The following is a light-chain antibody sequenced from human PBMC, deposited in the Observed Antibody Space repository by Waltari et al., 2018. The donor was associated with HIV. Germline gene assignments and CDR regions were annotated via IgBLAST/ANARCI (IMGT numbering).Light chain of an antibody. CDR2: STS. CDR1: QSLGGSY. V-gene: IGKV3-20*01. CDR3: HQYGRSPWT. Sequence: TQSPSTLSLSPGGRATLSCRASQSLGGSYLAWYKQMPGQAPRPLIYSTSKRAAGIPERVSGSGSGTDFTLTVSRLEPEDSAIYYCHQYGRSPWTFGQGTKVEIK. J-gene: IGKJ1*01.